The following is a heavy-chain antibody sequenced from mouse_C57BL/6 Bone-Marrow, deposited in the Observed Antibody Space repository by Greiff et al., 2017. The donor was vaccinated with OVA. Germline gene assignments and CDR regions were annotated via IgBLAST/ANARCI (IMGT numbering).Heavy chain of an antibody. CDR3: TSYCSFAY. Sequence: VQLQQSGAELVRPGASVKLSCTASGFNIKDDYMHWVKQRPEQGLEWIGRIDPENGDTEYASKFQGKATITADTSSNTAYLQLSSLTSEDTAVYYCTSYCSFAYWGQGTPLTVSS. CDR2: IDPENGDT. J-gene: IGHJ2*01. CDR1: GFNIKDDY. D-gene: IGHD6-5*01. V-gene: IGHV14-4*01.